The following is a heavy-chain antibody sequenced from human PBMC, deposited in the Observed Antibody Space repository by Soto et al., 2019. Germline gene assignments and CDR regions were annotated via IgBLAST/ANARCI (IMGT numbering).Heavy chain of an antibody. D-gene: IGHD3-16*01. J-gene: IGHJ4*02. CDR1: GGSISSSSYY. CDR2: IYYSGST. Sequence: SETLSLTCTVSGGSISSSSYYWGWIRQPPGKGLEWIGSIYYSGSTYYNPSLKSRVTISVDTSKNQFSLKLSSVTAADTAVYYCARRSVESDYWGQGTLVTVSS. CDR3: ARRSVESDY. V-gene: IGHV4-39*01.